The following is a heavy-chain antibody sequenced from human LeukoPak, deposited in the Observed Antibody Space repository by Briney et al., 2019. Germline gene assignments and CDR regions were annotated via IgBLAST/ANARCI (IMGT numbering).Heavy chain of an antibody. J-gene: IGHJ4*02. D-gene: IGHD4-23*01. CDR2: ISGSGGST. V-gene: IGHV3-23*01. CDR1: GFAFSNYA. CDR3: AKGLFGYGGNSGYFDY. Sequence: GGSLRLSCTTSGFAFSNYAMNWVRQAPGKGLEWVSAISGSGGSTYYADSVKGRFTISRDNSKNTLYLQMNSLRAEGTAVYYCAKGLFGYGGNSGYFDYWGQGTLVTVSS.